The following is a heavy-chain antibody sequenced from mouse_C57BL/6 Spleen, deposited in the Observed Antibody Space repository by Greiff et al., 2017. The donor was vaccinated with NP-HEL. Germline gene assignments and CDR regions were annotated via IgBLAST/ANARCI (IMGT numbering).Heavy chain of an antibody. CDR3: ARYPYYYGSSPHWYFDV. V-gene: IGHV1-18*01. J-gene: IGHJ1*03. D-gene: IGHD1-1*01. CDR1: GYTFTDYN. CDR2: INPNNGGT. Sequence: VQLQQSGPELVKPGASVKIPCKASGYTFTDYNMDWVKQSHGKSLEWIGDINPNNGGTIYNQKFKGKATLTVDKSSSTAYMELRSLTSEDTAVYYCARYPYYYGSSPHWYFDVWGTGTTVTVSS.